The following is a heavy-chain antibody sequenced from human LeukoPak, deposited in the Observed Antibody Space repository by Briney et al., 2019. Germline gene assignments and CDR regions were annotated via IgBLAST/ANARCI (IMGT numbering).Heavy chain of an antibody. V-gene: IGHV3-23*01. CDR1: GFTFSSYA. Sequence: GGSLRLSCAASGFTFSSYAMSWVRQAPGKGLEWVSAISGSGGSTYYADSVKGRFTISRDNSKNTLYLQMNSLRAEDTAVYYCGTGLAYCGGDCYSKGAFDIWGQGTMVTVSS. D-gene: IGHD2-21*02. CDR2: ISGSGGST. J-gene: IGHJ3*02. CDR3: GTGLAYCGGDCYSKGAFDI.